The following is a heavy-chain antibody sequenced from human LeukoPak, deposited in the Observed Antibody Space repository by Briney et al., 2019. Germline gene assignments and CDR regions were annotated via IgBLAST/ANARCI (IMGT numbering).Heavy chain of an antibody. Sequence: SGTLSLTCTVSGNSFGDYYWSWIRQPAGKGLEWIGRIYTSGSTTYNPSLKSRVTMSVDTSKSQFSLNLMSVTAADTAVYYCTRDTGTTGEVKFDPWGQGTLVTVSS. J-gene: IGHJ5*02. CDR1: GNSFGDYY. V-gene: IGHV4-4*07. CDR2: IYTSGST. D-gene: IGHD4-17*01. CDR3: TRDTGTTGEVKFDP.